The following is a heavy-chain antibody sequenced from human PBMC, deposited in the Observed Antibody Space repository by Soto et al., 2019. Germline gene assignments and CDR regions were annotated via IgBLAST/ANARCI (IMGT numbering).Heavy chain of an antibody. CDR2: IYHSGST. Sequence: QLQLQESGSGLVKPSQTLSLTCAVSGGSISSGGYSWSWIRQPPGKGLEWIGYIYHSGSTYYNPSPKSRVTPPVARSKNHFSLKLSSVTAADTAVYYCASGQQLVRNYWGQGTLVTVSS. V-gene: IGHV4-30-2*01. D-gene: IGHD6-13*01. CDR3: ASGQQLVRNY. J-gene: IGHJ4*02. CDR1: GGSISSGGYS.